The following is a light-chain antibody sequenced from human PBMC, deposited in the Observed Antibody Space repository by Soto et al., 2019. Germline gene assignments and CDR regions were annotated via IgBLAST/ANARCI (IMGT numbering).Light chain of an antibody. CDR2: GAS. CDR3: QQYGSSPRT. J-gene: IGKJ1*01. CDR1: QSVDSNS. Sequence: EIVLTQSPGTLSVSAGERATLSCRASQSVDSNSLAWYRQKPGQAPRLLIHGASTRATGIPDRFSGGGSGTDFTLSINRLEPEDFAVYYCQQYGSSPRTFGQGTKVEIK. V-gene: IGKV3-20*01.